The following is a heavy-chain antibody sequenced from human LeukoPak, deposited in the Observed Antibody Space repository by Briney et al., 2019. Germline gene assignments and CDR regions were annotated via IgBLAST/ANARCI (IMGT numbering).Heavy chain of an antibody. CDR3: ACLTTADAFDI. Sequence: SETLSLTCTVSGGSISSSSYYWGWIRQPPGKGLEWIGSMDYSGSTYYNPSLKSRVTISVDTSKNQFSLKLSSVTAADTAVYYCACLTTADAFDIWGQGTMVTVSS. CDR1: GGSISSSSYY. D-gene: IGHD3-22*01. V-gene: IGHV4-39*07. J-gene: IGHJ3*02. CDR2: MDYSGST.